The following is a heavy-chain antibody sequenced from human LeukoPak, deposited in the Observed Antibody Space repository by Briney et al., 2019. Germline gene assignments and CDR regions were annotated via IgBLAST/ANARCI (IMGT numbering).Heavy chain of an antibody. D-gene: IGHD3-22*01. CDR3: ARGDSSGSFDY. V-gene: IGHV4-4*07. J-gene: IGHJ4*02. CDR2: VYTNGNT. Sequence: SETLSLTCTVSGGSISSYYWSWIWQPAGKGLEWIWRVYTNGNTNYTPSFKSRVTMSVDTSKNQFSLKLSSVTAADTAVYYCARGDSSGSFDYWGQGTLVTVSS. CDR1: GGSISSYY.